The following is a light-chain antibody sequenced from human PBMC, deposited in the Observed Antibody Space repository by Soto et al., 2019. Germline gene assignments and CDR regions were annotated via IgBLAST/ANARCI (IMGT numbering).Light chain of an antibody. CDR2: DTS. CDR3: QQRSDWPPAT. V-gene: IGKV3-11*01. CDR1: QSVSFY. J-gene: IGKJ4*01. Sequence: VLTQSPATLSLSPGERATLSCRASQSVSFYLAWYQQKPGQPPRLLIYDTSKRAPGIPARFSGSGSGTDFTLTIISVEPEDFAVYYCQQRSDWPPATFGGGTKVEIK.